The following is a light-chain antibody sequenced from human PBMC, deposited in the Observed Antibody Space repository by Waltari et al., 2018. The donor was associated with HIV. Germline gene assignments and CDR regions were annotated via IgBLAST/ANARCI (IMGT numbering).Light chain of an antibody. Sequence: QSALTQPASVSGSPGPSITISCTRTSSDPSHYKDVSWYQYHPGKAPKVIIYDVTTRPSGVSSRFSGSRSGNTASLTISGLQAEDEAHYFCVSYIRSASPEFGGGTKLTVL. CDR2: DVT. V-gene: IGLV2-14*01. CDR3: VSYIRSASPE. J-gene: IGLJ3*02. CDR1: SSDPSHYKD.